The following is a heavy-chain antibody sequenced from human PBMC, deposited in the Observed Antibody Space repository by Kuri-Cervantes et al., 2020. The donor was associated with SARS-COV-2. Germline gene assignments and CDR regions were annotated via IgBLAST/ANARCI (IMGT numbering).Heavy chain of an antibody. V-gene: IGHV1-69*04. CDR2: IIPVLRVE. CDR1: GGTLSTYT. Sequence: SVKVSCKASGGTLSTYTVTWVRQAPGQGLEWMGRIIPVLRVENYAQKFQGRVTITADKSTNTAYMELTSLRSEDTAVYYCARDREFTRDAFEIWGQGTMVTVSS. CDR3: ARDREFTRDAFEI. J-gene: IGHJ3*02.